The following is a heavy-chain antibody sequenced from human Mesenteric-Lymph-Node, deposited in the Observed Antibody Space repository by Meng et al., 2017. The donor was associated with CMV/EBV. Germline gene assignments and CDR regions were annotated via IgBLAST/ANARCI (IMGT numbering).Heavy chain of an antibody. CDR3: ARAAMGFDY. CDR2: IDTSGSTI. CDR1: GFTFSNYE. V-gene: IGHV3-48*03. D-gene: IGHD5-18*01. Sequence: GGSLRLSCAASGFTFSNYEMNWVRQAPGKGLEWLSYIDTSGSTIYYADSVKGRFTVSRDSAKNSLYLQMSSLRVEDTAVYYCARAAMGFDYWGQGMVVTVSS. J-gene: IGHJ4*02.